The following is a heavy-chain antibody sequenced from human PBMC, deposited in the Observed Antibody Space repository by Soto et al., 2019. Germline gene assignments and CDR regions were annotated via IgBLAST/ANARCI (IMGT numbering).Heavy chain of an antibody. CDR3: AKDLGSGKPYYYYAMDV. D-gene: IGHD3-10*01. V-gene: IGHV3-30*18. J-gene: IGHJ6*02. Sequence: QVQLVESGGGVVQPGRSLRLSCAASGFIFSKYGMHWVRQAPRKGLEWVAVISYDGSNKYYAESVKGRFIISRDKSENTLYLQMNSLRAEDTALYYCAKDLGSGKPYYYYAMDVWGQGTTVTVSS. CDR1: GFIFSKYG. CDR2: ISYDGSNK.